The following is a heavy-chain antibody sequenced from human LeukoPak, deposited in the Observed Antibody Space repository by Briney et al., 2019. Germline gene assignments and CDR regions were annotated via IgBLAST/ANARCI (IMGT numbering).Heavy chain of an antibody. Sequence: PSETLSLTCTVSGGSISSYYWSWIRQPPGKGLEWIGYIYYSGSTNYNPSLKSRVTISVDTSKNQFSLKLSSGTAADTAVYYCARTDSYYYYMDVWGKGTTVTVSS. V-gene: IGHV4-59*01. J-gene: IGHJ6*03. CDR3: ARTDSYYYYMDV. CDR1: GGSISSYY. CDR2: IYYSGST.